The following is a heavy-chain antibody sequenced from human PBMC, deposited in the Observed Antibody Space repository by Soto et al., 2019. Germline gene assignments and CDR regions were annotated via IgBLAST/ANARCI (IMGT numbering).Heavy chain of an antibody. CDR2: ISGSGGST. Sequence: GGSLRLSCAASGFPLSSYAMSWVRQAPGKGLEWVSAISGSGGSTYYAASVKGRFTISRDNPKNTLYLQMNSLRAEDTALYYCAKGNRFVPPFDYWGQGTLVTVSS. CDR3: AKGNRFVPPFDY. J-gene: IGHJ4*02. CDR1: GFPLSSYA. D-gene: IGHD1-1*01. V-gene: IGHV3-23*01.